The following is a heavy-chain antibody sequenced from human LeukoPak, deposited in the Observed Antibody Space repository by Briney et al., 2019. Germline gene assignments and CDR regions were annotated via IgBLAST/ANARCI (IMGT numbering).Heavy chain of an antibody. CDR2: IWYDGSNK. CDR1: GVTFSSDG. J-gene: IGHJ3*02. Sequence: PGRSLRLSCAASGVTFSSDGMHWVRQAPGKGLEWVAVIWYDGSNKYYADSVKGRFTISRDNSKNTLYLQMNSLRAEDTAVYYCARATAFDIWGQGTMVTVSS. V-gene: IGHV3-33*01. CDR3: ARATAFDI.